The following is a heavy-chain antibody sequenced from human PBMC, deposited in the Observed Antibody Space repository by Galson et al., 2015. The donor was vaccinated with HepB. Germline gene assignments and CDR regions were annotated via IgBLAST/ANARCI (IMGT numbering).Heavy chain of an antibody. Sequence: SLRLSCAASGFTFDDYAMHWVRQAPGKGLEWVSGISWNSGSIGYADSVKGRFTISRDNAKNSLYLQMNSLRAEDTALYYCAKDKGGGIPPTSFDIWGQGTMVTVSS. J-gene: IGHJ3*02. CDR2: ISWNSGSI. CDR1: GFTFDDYA. D-gene: IGHD2-2*02. CDR3: AKDKGGGIPPTSFDI. V-gene: IGHV3-9*01.